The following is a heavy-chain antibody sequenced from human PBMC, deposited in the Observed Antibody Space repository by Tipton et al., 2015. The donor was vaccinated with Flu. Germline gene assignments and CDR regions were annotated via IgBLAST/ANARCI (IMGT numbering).Heavy chain of an antibody. Sequence: GSLRLSCAASGFMFSGYGMHWVRQAPGKGLEWVAFIRHEESDKYYADSVKGRFTISRDNSKNALYLAINSLRTEDTAVYYCAKDGWDTSGWYPFDYWGQGTLVTVSS. CDR2: IRHEESDK. D-gene: IGHD6-19*01. V-gene: IGHV3-30*02. CDR1: GFMFSGYG. CDR3: AKDGWDTSGWYPFDY. J-gene: IGHJ4*02.